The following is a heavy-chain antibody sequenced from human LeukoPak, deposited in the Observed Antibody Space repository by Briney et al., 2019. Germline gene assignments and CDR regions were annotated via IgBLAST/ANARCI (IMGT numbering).Heavy chain of an antibody. D-gene: IGHD2-15*01. V-gene: IGHV3-53*01. CDR3: ARGAGAATAGYYYYYMDV. Sequence: GGSLRLSCAASGFNVSSNYLSWVRQAPGRGLEWVSVIYSGGTTYYADSVKGRFTISRDNSKNTLYLQMTSLRAEDTAVYYCARGAGAATAGYYYYYMDVWGKGTTVTVSS. CDR2: IYSGGTT. CDR1: GFNVSSNY. J-gene: IGHJ6*03.